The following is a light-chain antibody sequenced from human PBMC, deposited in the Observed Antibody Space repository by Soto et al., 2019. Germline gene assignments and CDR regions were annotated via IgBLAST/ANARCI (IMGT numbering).Light chain of an antibody. CDR1: SSDIGAYNY. CDR2: EVS. V-gene: IGLV2-14*01. CDR3: FSFTTDWTHV. Sequence: QSALTQPASVSGSPGQSITISCTGSSSDIGAYNYVSWFQQSPGKAPKLIISEVSNRPSGVSNRFSGSKSGTAASLTISGPQTEDEADYFCFSFTTDWTHVFGTGTKVTVL. J-gene: IGLJ1*01.